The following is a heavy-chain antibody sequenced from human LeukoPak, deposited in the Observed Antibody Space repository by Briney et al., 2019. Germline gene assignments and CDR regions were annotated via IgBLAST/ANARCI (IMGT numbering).Heavy chain of an antibody. Sequence: ASVKVSCKASGYTFTSYDINWVRQATGQGLEWMGWMNPNSGNTGYAQKFQGRVTMTRNTSISTAYMELSSLRSGDTAVYYCARGRGIVGATSGSIWGQGTLVTVSS. CDR1: GYTFTSYD. J-gene: IGHJ4*02. V-gene: IGHV1-8*01. D-gene: IGHD1-26*01. CDR3: ARGRGIVGATSGSI. CDR2: MNPNSGNT.